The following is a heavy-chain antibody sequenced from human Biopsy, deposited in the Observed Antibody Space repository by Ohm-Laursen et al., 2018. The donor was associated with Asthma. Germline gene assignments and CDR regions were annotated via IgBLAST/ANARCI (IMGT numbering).Heavy chain of an antibody. CDR1: PCAVSKDH. J-gene: IGHJ4*02. CDR2: IYSGGTS. D-gene: IGHD2-2*01. V-gene: IGHV3-53*01. CDR3: ARGDSSNRSHYYFDY. Sequence: SLRLSCIAAPCAVSKDHMFRVRQAPGKGRDWVSGIYSGGTSHTADPVRGRFTISSDYSKNTLYLQMHSLKAEDTAVYYCARGDSSNRSHYYFDYWGQGTLVTVSS.